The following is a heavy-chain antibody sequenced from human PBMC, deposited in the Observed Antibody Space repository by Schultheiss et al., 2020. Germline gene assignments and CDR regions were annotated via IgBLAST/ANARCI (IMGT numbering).Heavy chain of an antibody. Sequence: SETLSLTCTVSGGSISSGDYYWSWIRQPPGKGLEWIGYIYYSGSTYYNPSLKSRVTISVDTSKNQFSLKLSSVTAADTAVYYCARESSLLECSSGCHDYYGMDVWGQGTTVTVSS. V-gene: IGHV4-30-4*01. CDR3: ARESSLLECSSGCHDYYGMDV. J-gene: IGHJ6*02. D-gene: IGHD6-19*01. CDR1: GGSISSGDYY. CDR2: IYYSGST.